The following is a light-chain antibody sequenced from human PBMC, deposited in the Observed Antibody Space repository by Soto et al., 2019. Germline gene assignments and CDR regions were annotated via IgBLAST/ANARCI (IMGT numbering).Light chain of an antibody. CDR1: QSVSSTY. CDR2: GAS. Sequence: EIVLTQSPGTLSLSPGERATLSCRAIQSVSSTYLIWYQQKPGQAPRLLIYGASSRATGIPDRFSGSGSGTDFTLTIRRLEPEDFAVYYCQQYGSSYPWTFGQGTKVDIK. CDR3: QQYGSSYPWT. V-gene: IGKV3-20*01. J-gene: IGKJ1*01.